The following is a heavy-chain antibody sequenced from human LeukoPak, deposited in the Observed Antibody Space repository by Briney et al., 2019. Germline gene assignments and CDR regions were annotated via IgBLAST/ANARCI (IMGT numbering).Heavy chain of an antibody. V-gene: IGHV3-48*04. D-gene: IGHD5-12*01. J-gene: IGHJ5*02. CDR1: GFTFSSYG. CDR3: ARDYSGWSLDP. CDR2: ISDGGKTK. Sequence: GGTLRLSCGASGFTFSSYGMNWVRQAPGKGLEWVSYISDGGKTKYYADSVKGRFTISRDNAKNSLYLQMNSLRVEDTAIYYCARDYSGWSLDPWGQGTLVTVSS.